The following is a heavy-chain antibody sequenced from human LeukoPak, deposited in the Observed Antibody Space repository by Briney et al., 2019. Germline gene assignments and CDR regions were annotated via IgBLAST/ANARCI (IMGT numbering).Heavy chain of an antibody. CDR2: IIPIFGTA. CDR3: ARNEYHDFWSGYFEDY. J-gene: IGHJ4*02. CDR1: GGTFSSYA. Sequence: ASVKVSCKASGGTFSSYAISWVRQAPGQGLEWMGGIIPIFGTANYAQKFQGRVTITADESTSTAYMELSSLRSEDTAVYYCARNEYHDFWSGYFEDYWGQGTLVTVSS. V-gene: IGHV1-69*13. D-gene: IGHD3-3*01.